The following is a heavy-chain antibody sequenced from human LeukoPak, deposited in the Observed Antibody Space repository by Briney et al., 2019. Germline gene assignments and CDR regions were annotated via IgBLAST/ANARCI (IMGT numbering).Heavy chain of an antibody. CDR2: INSDGSST. V-gene: IGHV3-74*01. D-gene: IGHD6-6*01. Sequence: QPGGSLRLSCAASGFTFSSYWMHWVRQAPGKGLVWVSRINSDGSSTSYADSVKGRFTISRDNAKNTLYLQMNSLRVADTAVYYCARKSSSLGYYFDYWGQGTLVTVSS. CDR1: GFTFSSYW. CDR3: ARKSSSLGYYFDY. J-gene: IGHJ4*02.